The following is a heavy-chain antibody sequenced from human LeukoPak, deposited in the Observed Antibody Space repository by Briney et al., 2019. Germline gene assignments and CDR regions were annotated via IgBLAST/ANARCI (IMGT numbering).Heavy chain of an antibody. CDR3: ARGQQLVLSPYYMDV. D-gene: IGHD6-13*01. Sequence: SETLSLTCTVSGGSISSYYWSWIRQPAGKALEWIGHIYTCGSTNYHPSLKSRVTMSVDTSRNQCSLKLSSGTAADTAVYYCARGQQLVLSPYYMDVWGKGTSATVS. J-gene: IGHJ6*03. CDR2: IYTCGST. CDR1: GGSISSYY. V-gene: IGHV4-4*07.